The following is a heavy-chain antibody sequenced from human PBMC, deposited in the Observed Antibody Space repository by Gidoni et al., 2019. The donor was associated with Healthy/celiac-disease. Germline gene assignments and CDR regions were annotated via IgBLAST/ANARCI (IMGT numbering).Heavy chain of an antibody. J-gene: IGHJ4*02. CDR2: IYYSGST. CDR3: ATTHCSSTSCYGEIDY. Sequence: QVQLQESGPGLVKPSETLSLTCTVSGGSISTYYWSWIRQHPGKGLEWIGYIYYSGSTNYNPSLKSRVTISVDTSKNQFSLKLSSVTAADTAVYYCATTHCSSTSCYGEIDYWGQGTLVTVSS. D-gene: IGHD2-2*01. V-gene: IGHV4-59*01. CDR1: GGSISTYY.